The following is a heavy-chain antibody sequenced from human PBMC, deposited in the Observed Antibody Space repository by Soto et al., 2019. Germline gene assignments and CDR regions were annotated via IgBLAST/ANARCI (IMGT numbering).Heavy chain of an antibody. CDR3: ASLDYYDSTGY. J-gene: IGHJ4*02. V-gene: IGHV1-18*01. CDR1: GYTFTSYV. CDR2: ISAYNGNT. Sequence: ASVKGSCKASGYTFTSYVVSWVRQAPGQGLEWMGWISAYNGNTNYAQKLQGRVTMTTDTSTSTAYMELRSLRSDDTAVYYCASLDYYDSTGYWGQGTLVTVSS. D-gene: IGHD3-22*01.